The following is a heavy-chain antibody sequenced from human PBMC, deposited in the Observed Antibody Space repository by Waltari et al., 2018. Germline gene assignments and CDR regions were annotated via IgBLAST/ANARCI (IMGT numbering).Heavy chain of an antibody. CDR3: AREGEYSSSSFDY. D-gene: IGHD6-6*01. CDR2: INPNSGGT. CDR1: GYTFTGYH. J-gene: IGHJ4*02. Sequence: QVQLVQSGAEVKKPGASVQVSCKASGYTFTGYHMPWLRKAPGQGLEWMGWINPNSGGTNYAQKFQGRVTMTRDTSISTAYMELSRLRSDDTAVYYCAREGEYSSSSFDYWGQGTLVTVSS. V-gene: IGHV1-2*02.